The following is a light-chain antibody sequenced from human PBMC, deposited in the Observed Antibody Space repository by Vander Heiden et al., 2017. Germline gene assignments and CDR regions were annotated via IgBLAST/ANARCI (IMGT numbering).Light chain of an antibody. CDR1: NIGGKN. V-gene: IGLV3-9*01. Sequence: SYELTQPLSVSVALGQTARITCGGNNIGGKNGHWYQQKPGQAPVVVIYRDSNRPSGIPERFSGSNSGNTATLTISGAQAGDEAEYYCQVWDSTNWVFGGGTRLTVL. CDR3: QVWDSTNWV. CDR2: RDS. J-gene: IGLJ3*02.